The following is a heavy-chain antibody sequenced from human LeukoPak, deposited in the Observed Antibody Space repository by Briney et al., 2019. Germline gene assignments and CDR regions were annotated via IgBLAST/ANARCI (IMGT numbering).Heavy chain of an antibody. CDR3: ARVKGGTEEAWFDP. V-gene: IGHV1-2*06. CDR2: ISPNNGVT. D-gene: IGHD1-1*01. Sequence: ASVKVSCKASGFTFTGYYLHWVRHAPGQGLEWMGRISPNNGVTDYAQNFQGRVTMTRDTSISTAYMELSSLRSDDTAVYYCARVKGGTEEAWFDPWGQGTLVTVSS. J-gene: IGHJ5*02. CDR1: GFTFTGYY.